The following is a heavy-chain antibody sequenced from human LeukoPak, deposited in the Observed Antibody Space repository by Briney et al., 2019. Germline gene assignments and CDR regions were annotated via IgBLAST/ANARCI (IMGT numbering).Heavy chain of an antibody. D-gene: IGHD3/OR15-3a*01. CDR2: IYSGGST. J-gene: IGHJ4*02. Sequence: GGSLRLSCAASGFTASSNYMSWVRQAPGKGLEWVSVIYSGGSTYYADSVKGRFTISRDNSKNTLYLQMNSLRAEDTAVYYCARGRWTFDYWGQGTLVTVSS. CDR3: ARGRWTFDY. CDR1: GFTASSNY. V-gene: IGHV3-53*01.